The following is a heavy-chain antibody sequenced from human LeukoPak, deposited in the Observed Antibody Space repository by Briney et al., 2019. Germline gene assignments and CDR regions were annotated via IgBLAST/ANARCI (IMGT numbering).Heavy chain of an antibody. J-gene: IGHJ4*02. V-gene: IGHV1-69*01. CDR1: GGTFSNYA. Sequence: SVTVSCTASGGTFSNYAINWVRQAPGQGLEWMGGVIPLFETTNYAQKFQGRVTITADESTSTAYMELSSLTSDDAAVYYCARGDIAPAGTGYYFDYWGQATLVTVSS. D-gene: IGHD6-13*01. CDR3: ARGDIAPAGTGYYFDY. CDR2: VIPLFETT.